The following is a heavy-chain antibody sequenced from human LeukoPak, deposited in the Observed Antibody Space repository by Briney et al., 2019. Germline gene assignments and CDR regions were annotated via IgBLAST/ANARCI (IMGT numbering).Heavy chain of an antibody. V-gene: IGHV3-66*01. CDR3: ARVNYGDYVDY. CDR2: IYSDNT. CDR1: GFTVSTNS. D-gene: IGHD4-17*01. J-gene: IGHJ4*02. Sequence: GGSLRLSCTVSGFTVSTNSMSWVRQAPGKGLEWVSFIYSDNTHYSDSVKGRFTISRDNSKNTLYLQMNSLRAEDTAVYYCARVNYGDYVDYWGQGTLVTVSS.